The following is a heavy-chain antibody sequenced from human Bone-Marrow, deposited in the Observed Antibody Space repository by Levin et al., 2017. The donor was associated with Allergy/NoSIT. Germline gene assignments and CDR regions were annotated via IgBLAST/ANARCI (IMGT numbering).Heavy chain of an antibody. Sequence: PGGSLRLSCAASGFTFTSYAMTWFRQSPEKGLEWVSTITGSGDKTYYAESVQDRFTVSRYNSKNTLNLQMNSLRAEDTAVYFCAKDLETSILYESIGVDSFDSWGQGTQVTVYS. CDR1: GFTFTSYA. V-gene: IGHV3-23*01. CDR3: AKDLETSILYESIGVDSFDS. J-gene: IGHJ4*02. D-gene: IGHD6-19*01. CDR2: ITGSGDKT.